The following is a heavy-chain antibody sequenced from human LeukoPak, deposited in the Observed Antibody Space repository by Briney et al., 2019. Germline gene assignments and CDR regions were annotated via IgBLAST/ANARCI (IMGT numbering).Heavy chain of an antibody. J-gene: IGHJ4*02. V-gene: IGHV4-39*01. CDR2: IYYSGST. D-gene: IGHD1-26*01. CDR1: GASINSDTYY. Sequence: PSETLSLTCTVSGASINSDTYYWGWIRQPPGKGLEWIGSIYYSGSTYYNPSLESRVTISIDTSKNQFSLKLNSVTAADTAMYYCAKSGGYGLIDYWGQGTLVTVSS. CDR3: AKSGGYGLIDY.